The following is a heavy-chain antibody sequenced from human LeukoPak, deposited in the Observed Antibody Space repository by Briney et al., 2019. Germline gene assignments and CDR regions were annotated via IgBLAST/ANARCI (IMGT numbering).Heavy chain of an antibody. V-gene: IGHV1-2*02. J-gene: IGHJ4*02. CDR2: INPNSGGT. CDR3: ARWYGSGSYYGDFDY. CDR1: GYTFTGYY. D-gene: IGHD3-10*01. Sequence: ASVKVFCKASGYTFTGYYMHWVRQAPGQGLEWMGWINPNSGGTNYAQKLQGRVTMTTDTSTSTAYMELRSLRSDDTAVYYCARWYGSGSYYGDFDYWGQGTLVTVSS.